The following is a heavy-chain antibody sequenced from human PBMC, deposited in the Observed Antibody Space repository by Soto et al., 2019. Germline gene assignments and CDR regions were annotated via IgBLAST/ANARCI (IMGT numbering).Heavy chain of an antibody. CDR2: IYYSGST. V-gene: IGHV4-39*01. D-gene: IGHD6-13*01. CDR3: ARRERAAGTDWWFDP. CDR1: GGSISSSSFH. J-gene: IGHJ5*02. Sequence: QLQLQESGPGLVKPSETLSLTCTVSGGSISSSSFHWGWIRQPPGKGLEWIGSIYYSGSTYYSPSPESRVTLSVDTSKNQFSLKLSSVTAADTAVYYCARRERAAGTDWWFDPWGQGTLVTVSS.